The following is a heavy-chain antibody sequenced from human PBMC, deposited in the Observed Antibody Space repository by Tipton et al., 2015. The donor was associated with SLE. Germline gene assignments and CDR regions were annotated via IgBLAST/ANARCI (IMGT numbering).Heavy chain of an antibody. J-gene: IGHJ2*01. D-gene: IGHD2-8*01. V-gene: IGHV4-59*01. CDR2: IYYSGGT. CDR3: ARGTKGTLRGFDL. Sequence: SLTCTVSGGSISSYYWSWIRQPPGKGLEWIGYIYYSGGTNYNPSLKSRVTISVDTSKNQFSLKLSSVTAADTAVYYCARGTKGTLRGFDLWGRGTLVTVSS. CDR1: GGSISSYY.